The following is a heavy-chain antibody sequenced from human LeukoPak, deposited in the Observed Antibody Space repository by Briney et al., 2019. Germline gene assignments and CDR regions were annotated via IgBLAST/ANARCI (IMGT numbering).Heavy chain of an antibody. CDR1: GFTFSTYA. V-gene: IGHV3-23*01. J-gene: IGHJ4*02. CDR2: ISGSGGST. CDR3: TKTTVTTIPPFFDY. Sequence: PGGSLRLSCAASGFTFSTYAMNWVRQAPGKGLEWVSGISGSGGSTYYADSVEGRFTISRDNSKNTLYPQMNSLRAEDTAIYYCTKTTVTTIPPFFDYWGQGTLVTVSS. D-gene: IGHD4-17*01.